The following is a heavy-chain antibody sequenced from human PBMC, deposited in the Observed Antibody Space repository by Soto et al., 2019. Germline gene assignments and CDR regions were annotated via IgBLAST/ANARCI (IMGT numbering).Heavy chain of an antibody. CDR2: IYYSGST. CDR1: GGSISSYY. CDR3: ARALYYDFWSGYGD. D-gene: IGHD3-3*01. Sequence: SETLSLTCTVSGGSISSYYWSWIRQPPGKGLEWIGCIYYSGSTNYNPSLKSRVTISVDTSKNQFSLKLSSVTAADTAVYYCARALYYDFWSGYGDWGQGTLVTVSS. J-gene: IGHJ4*02. V-gene: IGHV4-59*01.